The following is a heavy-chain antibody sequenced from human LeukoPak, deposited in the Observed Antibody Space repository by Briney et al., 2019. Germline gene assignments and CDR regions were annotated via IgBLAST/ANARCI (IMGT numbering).Heavy chain of an antibody. CDR2: TYYRSKLYN. CDR3: ARELLWFGESTLFDY. CDR1: GDSVSSNSAA. D-gene: IGHD3-10*01. Sequence: SQTLSLTCAISGDSVSSNSAAWNWIRQSPSRGLEWLGRTYYRSKLYNDYAVSVKSRITINPDTSKNQFSLQLNSVTPEDTAVYYCARELLWFGESTLFDYWGQGTLVTVSS. J-gene: IGHJ4*02. V-gene: IGHV6-1*01.